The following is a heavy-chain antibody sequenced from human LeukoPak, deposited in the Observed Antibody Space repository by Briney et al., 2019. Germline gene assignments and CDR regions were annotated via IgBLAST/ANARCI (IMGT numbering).Heavy chain of an antibody. Sequence: GGSLRLSCAASGFTFSSYSMNWVRQAPGKGLEWVSSISSSSSYIYYADSVKGRFTISRDNAKNSLYLQMNSLRAEDTAVYYCASIAAAAGKGGDYWGQGTLVTVSS. CDR2: ISSSSSYI. CDR1: GFTFSSYS. V-gene: IGHV3-21*01. CDR3: ASIAAAAGKGGDY. J-gene: IGHJ4*02. D-gene: IGHD6-13*01.